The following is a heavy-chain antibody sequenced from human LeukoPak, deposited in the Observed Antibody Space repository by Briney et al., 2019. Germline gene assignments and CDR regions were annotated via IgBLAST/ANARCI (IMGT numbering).Heavy chain of an antibody. V-gene: IGHV3-23*01. D-gene: IGHD6-13*01. CDR3: AKSGYSSSSDDVDY. J-gene: IGHJ4*02. CDR1: GFTFSSYA. Sequence: PGGSLRLSCAASGFTFSSYAMSWVRQAPGKGLEWVSAISGSGGSTYYADSVKGRFTISRDTSKNTLYLQMNSLRAEDTAVYYCAKSGYSSSSDDVDYWGQGTLVTVSS. CDR2: ISGSGGST.